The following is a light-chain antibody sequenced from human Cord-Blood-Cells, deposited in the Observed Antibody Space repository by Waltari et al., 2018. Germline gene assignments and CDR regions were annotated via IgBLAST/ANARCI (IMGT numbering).Light chain of an antibody. CDR3: CSYAGSYTYVV. CDR2: DVS. CDR1: SSDVGGYNY. V-gene: IGLV2-11*01. Sequence: QSALTQPPSASGSPGQSVTISCTGTSSDVGGYNYVSWYQQHPGKAPKLMIYDVSKRPSGVPSRFSGAKSGNTASLTIAGLQAEDEADYYCCSYAGSYTYVVFGGGTKLTVL. J-gene: IGLJ2*01.